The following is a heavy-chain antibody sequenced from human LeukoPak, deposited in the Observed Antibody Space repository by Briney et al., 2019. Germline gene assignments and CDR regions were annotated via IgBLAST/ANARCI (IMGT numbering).Heavy chain of an antibody. CDR1: GASISNYH. J-gene: IGHJ4*02. D-gene: IGHD4-23*01. Sequence: PWETLSLTCTVSGASISNYHWSWIRQPPGKGLEWIGYIYYSGSPNYNPSLKSRVTMLVDMSKNQFSLKLTSVTAADTAVYYCARHDYGRNSPRAYFDHWGQGTLVTVSS. CDR3: ARHDYGRNSPRAYFDH. CDR2: IYYSGSP. V-gene: IGHV4-59*01.